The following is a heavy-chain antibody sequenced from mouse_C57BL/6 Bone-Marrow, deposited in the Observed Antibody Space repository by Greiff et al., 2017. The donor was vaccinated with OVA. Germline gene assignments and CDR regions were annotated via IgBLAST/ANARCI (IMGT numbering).Heavy chain of an antibody. CDR2: ISRGGSYT. CDR1: GFTFSSYG. Sequence: DVKLVESGGDLVKPGGSLKLSCAASGFTFSSYGMSWVRQTPDKRLEWVATISRGGSYTYYPDSVKGRFTISRDNAKNTLYLQMSSLKSEDTAMYYCARQGGYYGSSPFAYWGQGTLVTVSA. J-gene: IGHJ3*01. D-gene: IGHD1-1*01. V-gene: IGHV5-6*02. CDR3: ARQGGYYGSSPFAY.